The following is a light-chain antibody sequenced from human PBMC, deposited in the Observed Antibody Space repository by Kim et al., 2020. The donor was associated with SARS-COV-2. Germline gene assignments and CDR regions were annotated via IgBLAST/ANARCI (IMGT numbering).Light chain of an antibody. Sequence: PASTSCRTSHSLLHSTGYDYLEWYLQKPGQSPQLLIYLGSNRASGVPDRFSGSGSGTDFTLKISRVEAEDVGVYYCMQALQPPLTFGQGTKVDIK. CDR2: LGS. CDR1: HSLLHSTGYDY. V-gene: IGKV2-28*01. J-gene: IGKJ1*01. CDR3: MQALQPPLT.